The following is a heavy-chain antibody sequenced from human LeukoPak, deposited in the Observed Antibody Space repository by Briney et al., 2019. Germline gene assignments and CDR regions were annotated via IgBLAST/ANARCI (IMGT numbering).Heavy chain of an antibody. D-gene: IGHD4-17*01. V-gene: IGHV4-34*01. J-gene: IGHJ4*02. Sequence: SETLSLTCAVYGGSFSGYYWSWIRQPPGKGLEWIGEINHSGSTNYNPSLKSRVTISVDTSKNQFSLKLSSVTAADTAVYYCARVSPVTTESNWGQGTLVTVSS. CDR3: ARVSPVTTESN. CDR1: GGSFSGYY. CDR2: INHSGST.